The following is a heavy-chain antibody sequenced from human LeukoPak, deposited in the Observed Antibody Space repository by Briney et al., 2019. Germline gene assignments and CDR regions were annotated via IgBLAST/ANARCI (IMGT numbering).Heavy chain of an antibody. J-gene: IGHJ4*02. CDR3: ATGGRYYLDN. CDR2: MNSDGSTT. CDR1: GFTFSTSW. V-gene: IGHV3-74*01. Sequence: PGGSLRLSCAASGFTFSTSWMHWVRQAPGKGLVWVSRMNSDGSTTNYADSVKGRFTVSRDNAKNTLFLQMNIVRAEDTAVYYCATGGRYYLDNWGQGTLVTVSS.